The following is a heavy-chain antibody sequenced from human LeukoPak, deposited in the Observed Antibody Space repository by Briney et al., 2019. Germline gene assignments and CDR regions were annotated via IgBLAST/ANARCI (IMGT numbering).Heavy chain of an antibody. J-gene: IGHJ4*02. D-gene: IGHD4-11*01. V-gene: IGHV1-18*01. CDR1: GYTFTRYV. CDR3: ARDSYYSNYYFDY. CDR2: ISPNNGIT. Sequence: GASVKVSCKASGYTFTRYVLSWVRQAPGQGLEWMGWISPNNGITNYAQNLQGRVTITTDTSTSTAYMEIWSVRADETAVYYSARDSYYSNYYFDYWGQGALVTVCS.